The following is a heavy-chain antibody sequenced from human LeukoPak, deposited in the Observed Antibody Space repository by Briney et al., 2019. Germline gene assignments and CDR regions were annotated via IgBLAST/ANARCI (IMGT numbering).Heavy chain of an antibody. V-gene: IGHV4-39*01. D-gene: IGHD1-26*01. J-gene: IGHJ6*03. CDR3: VSLVSGSYRLVPYHYYYMDV. CDR1: GGSISSSDYY. Sequence: SETLSLTCTVSGGSISSSDYYWGWIRQSPGKGLEWIGSIYYSGSTYYNPSLKSRVTISVDTSKNQFSLKLSSVTAADTAVYFCVSLVSGSYRLVPYHYYYMDVWGKGTTVTVSS. CDR2: IYYSGST.